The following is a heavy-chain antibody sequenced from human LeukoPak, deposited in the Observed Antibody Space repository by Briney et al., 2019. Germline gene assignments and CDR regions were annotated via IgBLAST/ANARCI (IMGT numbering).Heavy chain of an antibody. J-gene: IGHJ5*02. D-gene: IGHD3-10*01. V-gene: IGHV1-2*02. CDR3: ARDVWFGEGWFDP. Sequence: ASVKVSCKASGYIFTAYDMHWVRQAPGQGLEWMGWIHPNGGGTKYAQKFQGRVNMTRDTSSSTVYMELSRLRSDDTAVYYCARDVWFGEGWFDPWGQGTLVTVSS. CDR2: IHPNGGGT. CDR1: GYIFTAYD.